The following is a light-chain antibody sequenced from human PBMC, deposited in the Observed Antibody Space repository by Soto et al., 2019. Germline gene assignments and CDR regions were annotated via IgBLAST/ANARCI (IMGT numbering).Light chain of an antibody. J-gene: IGKJ2*01. CDR1: LSINTY. CDR3: QQTFTTPHT. CDR2: GAS. Sequence: DIQMTQSPLSLSASVGDRVAITCRSSLSINTYLNWIQQKPGKAPKVLIHGASSLQNGVPSRFSGSGYGTIFTLTISSLQPEDSATYYCQQTFTTPHTFGRGTHLEIK. V-gene: IGKV1-39*01.